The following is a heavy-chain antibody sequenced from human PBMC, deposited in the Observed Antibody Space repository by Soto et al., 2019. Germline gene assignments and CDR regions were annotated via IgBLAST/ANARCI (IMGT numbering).Heavy chain of an antibody. CDR1: GGSISSGGFY. CDR2: FFDSGST. CDR3: ARGPRQLCGSYYYGMDV. V-gene: IGHV4-31*02. J-gene: IGHJ6*02. D-gene: IGHD1-1*01. Sequence: SETLSLTCIVSGGSISSGGFYWSWIRQHPGKGLEWIGFFFDSGSTYYNASLKTRLTTSVDTSNNQFSLRLSSVTAADTAVYYCARGPRQLCGSYYYGMDVWGQGTMVTVSS.